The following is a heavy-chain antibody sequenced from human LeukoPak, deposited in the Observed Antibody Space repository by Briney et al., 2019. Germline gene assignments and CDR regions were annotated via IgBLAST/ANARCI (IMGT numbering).Heavy chain of an antibody. Sequence: PGGTLRLSCAASGFTFSSYGMSWVRQAPGKGLEWVSAISGSGGSTYYADSVKGQFTISRDNSKNTLYLQMNSLRAEDTAVYYCANANTYYYDINGYSDYWGQGTLVTVSS. D-gene: IGHD3-22*01. V-gene: IGHV3-23*01. CDR3: ANANTYYYDINGYSDY. CDR1: GFTFSSYG. J-gene: IGHJ4*02. CDR2: ISGSGGST.